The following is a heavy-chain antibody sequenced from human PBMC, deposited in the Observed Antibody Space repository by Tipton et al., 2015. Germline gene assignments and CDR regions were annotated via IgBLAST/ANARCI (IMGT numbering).Heavy chain of an antibody. Sequence: QVQLVQSGPEVKKPGASVRVSCKASGYTFTSLTSYDINWVRQAPGQGLEWMGWMNPNSGNTGYAPKFQGRLTMTRDTSISTAYMDLSSLRSEDTAVYYCARDFRHYDFWSGYYRGGDYYYAMDVWGQGTTVTVSS. CDR1: GYTFTSLTSYD. V-gene: IGHV1-8*01. D-gene: IGHD3-3*01. J-gene: IGHJ6*02. CDR2: MNPNSGNT. CDR3: ARDFRHYDFWSGYYRGGDYYYAMDV.